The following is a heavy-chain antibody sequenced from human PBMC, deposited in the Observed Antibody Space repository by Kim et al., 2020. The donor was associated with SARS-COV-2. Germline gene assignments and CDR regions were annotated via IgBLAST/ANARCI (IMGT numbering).Heavy chain of an antibody. D-gene: IGHD3-22*01. J-gene: IGHJ3*02. CDR3: TQGDVPMIVVNI. V-gene: IGHV3-21*01. Sequence: CYAESVKGQFTITSDNAKNSMYVQMNSLRAEETAVYYCTQGDVPMIVVNIWGQGTMITVSS.